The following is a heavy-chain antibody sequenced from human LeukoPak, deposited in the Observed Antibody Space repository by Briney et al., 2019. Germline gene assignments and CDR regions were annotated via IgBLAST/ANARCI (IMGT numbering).Heavy chain of an antibody. Sequence: SETLSLTCAVSGGSISSSNWWSWVRQPPGKGLEWIGYIYYSGSTNYNPSLKSRVTISVDTSKNQFSLKLSSVTAADTAVYYCARDPIGSIAARRRLDYYYGMDVWGQGTTVTVSS. D-gene: IGHD6-6*01. V-gene: IGHV4-4*02. CDR3: ARDPIGSIAARRRLDYYYGMDV. J-gene: IGHJ6*02. CDR2: IYYSGST. CDR1: GGSISSSNW.